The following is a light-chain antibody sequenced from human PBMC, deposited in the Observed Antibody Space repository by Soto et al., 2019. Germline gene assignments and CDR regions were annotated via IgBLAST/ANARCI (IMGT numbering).Light chain of an antibody. CDR3: QSYDSSLTTFM. CDR2: GDN. J-gene: IGLJ1*01. CDR1: SSNIGAEYD. Sequence: QSVLTQPPSVSGAPGQRVAISCTGSSSNIGAEYDVHWYQQLPGTAPKRLIYGDNNRPSGVPDRFSGSKSGTSASLAITGLQPEDEADYYCQSYDSSLTTFMFGTGTKVTVL. V-gene: IGLV1-40*01.